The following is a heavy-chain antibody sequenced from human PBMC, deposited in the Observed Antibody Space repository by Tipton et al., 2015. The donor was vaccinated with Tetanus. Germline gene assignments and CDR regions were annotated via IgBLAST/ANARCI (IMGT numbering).Heavy chain of an antibody. CDR2: TYYRSKWYN. Sequence: LVQSSQTLSLTCAISGDSVSSNSAAWNWIRQSPSRGLEWLGRTYYRSKWYNDYAVSVKSRITINPDTSKNQFSLQLNSVTPEDTAVYYCAGGLAAVLYNWFDPWGQGTLVTVSS. V-gene: IGHV6-1*01. CDR3: AGGLAAVLYNWFDP. CDR1: GDSVSSNSAA. J-gene: IGHJ5*02. D-gene: IGHD6-13*01.